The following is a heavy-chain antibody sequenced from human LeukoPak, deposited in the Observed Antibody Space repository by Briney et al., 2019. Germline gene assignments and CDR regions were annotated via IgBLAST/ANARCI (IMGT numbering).Heavy chain of an antibody. Sequence: SSETLSLTCTVSGGSISSYTWSWIRQPPGKGLEWIGYIFYTGNTNYNPSYNTYYNPSLKSRVTISVDTPKNQFSLKLSSVTAADTAVYYCARVYSSGYYDRRFDYWGQGTLVTVSS. V-gene: IGHV4-59*08. CDR2: IFYTGNT. CDR1: GGSISSYT. CDR3: ARVYSSGYYDRRFDY. J-gene: IGHJ4*02. D-gene: IGHD3-22*01.